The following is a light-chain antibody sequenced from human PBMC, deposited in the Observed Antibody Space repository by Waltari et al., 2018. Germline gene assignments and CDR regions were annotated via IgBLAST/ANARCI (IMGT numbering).Light chain of an antibody. V-gene: IGKV4-1*01. Sequence: VMTQSPDSLTVSMSKRATINCKSSDSILYSSNNKNYLAWYQQKAVQPPNLLIYWASTRESGVPYRFSGSGSGTDFTLTISSLQAGDVAVYYCQQYYTAPYTFGQGTKLEIK. CDR2: WAS. CDR1: DSILYSSNNKNY. J-gene: IGKJ2*01. CDR3: QQYYTAPYT.